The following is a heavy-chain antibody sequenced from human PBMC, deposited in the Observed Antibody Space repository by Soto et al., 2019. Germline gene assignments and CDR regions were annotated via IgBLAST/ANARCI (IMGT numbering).Heavy chain of an antibody. D-gene: IGHD3-10*01. J-gene: IGHJ4*02. CDR3: AADGYGSGSYYVDY. CDR2: IVVGSGNT. Sequence: SVKVSCKASGFTFTSSAVQWVRQARGQRLEWIGWIVVGSGNTNYAQKFQERVTITRDMSTSTAYMELSSLRSEDTAVYYCAADGYGSGSYYVDYWGQGTLVTV. V-gene: IGHV1-58*01. CDR1: GFTFTSSA.